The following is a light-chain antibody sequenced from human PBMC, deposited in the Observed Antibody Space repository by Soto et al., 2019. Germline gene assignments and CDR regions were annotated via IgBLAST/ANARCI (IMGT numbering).Light chain of an antibody. CDR2: GSS. CDR3: QQFDGSRPAFT. CDR1: QTVNSRH. J-gene: IGKJ2*01. Sequence: ESLLTQSPGTLSLSPGERATLSCRASQTVNSRHLNWYQHKPGQAPRLRIYGSSIRAAGIPDRFCGSRSGADFSLTITRLEPEDSAVYYCQQFDGSRPAFTFGQGTKLEI. V-gene: IGKV3-20*01.